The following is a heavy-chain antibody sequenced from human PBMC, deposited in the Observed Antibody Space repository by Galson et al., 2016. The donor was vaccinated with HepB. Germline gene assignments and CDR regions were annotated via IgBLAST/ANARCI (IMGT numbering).Heavy chain of an antibody. CDR3: ARALEYRDAGSPYDWFEP. J-gene: IGHJ5*02. D-gene: IGHD6-6*01. CDR2: ISYSGST. Sequence: ETLSLTCTVSGGSISSTSNHYWGWIRQSPGKGLEWIGSISYSGSTHYSPSLKSRVTISGDTSKNQFYLKLNSMSAADTAVYYCARALEYRDAGSPYDWFEPWGQGTLVTVAP. V-gene: IGHV4-39*01. CDR1: GGSISSTSNHY.